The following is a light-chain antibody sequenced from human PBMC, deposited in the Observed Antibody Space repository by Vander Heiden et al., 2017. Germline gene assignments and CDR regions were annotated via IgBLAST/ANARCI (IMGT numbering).Light chain of an antibody. CDR1: SSDGGGYVF. J-gene: IGLJ2*01. Sequence: QSALTQPASVSASPGQSITISCSGASSDGGGYVFVSWFQHHPGEAPHLIIYDVSHRPSGVSNRFSGPKSGNTASLTISGLQAEDEADYYCSSYTPSSTLVIFGGGTKLTVL. CDR3: SSYTPSSTLVI. CDR2: DVS. V-gene: IGLV2-14*03.